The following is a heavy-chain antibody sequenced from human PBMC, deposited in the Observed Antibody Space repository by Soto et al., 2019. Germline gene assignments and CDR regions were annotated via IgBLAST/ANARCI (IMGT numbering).Heavy chain of an antibody. CDR1: GFTFSSYG. CDR3: EKDDDYFDY. Sequence: GGSLRLSCAASGFTFSSYGMHWVRQAPGKGLEWVAVISYDGSNKYYADSVKGRFTISRDNSKNTLYLQMNSLRAEDTAVYYCEKDDDYFDYWGQGTLVTVSS. J-gene: IGHJ4*02. CDR2: ISYDGSNK. V-gene: IGHV3-30*18.